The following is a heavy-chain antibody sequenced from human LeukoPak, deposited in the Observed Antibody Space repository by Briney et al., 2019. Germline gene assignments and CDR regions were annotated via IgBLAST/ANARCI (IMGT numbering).Heavy chain of an antibody. CDR3: AKDRLAHCSGVTCSVDY. J-gene: IGHJ4*02. Sequence: GGSLRLSCAASGITLSNYGMHWARQAPGKGLEWVAFISYDESNHYYADSVKGRFTISRDKSKKTLHLQMNTLTADDTAVYYCAKDRLAHCSGVTCSVDYWGQGTLVMVSS. CDR1: GITLSNYG. CDR2: ISYDESNH. D-gene: IGHD2-15*01. V-gene: IGHV3-30*02.